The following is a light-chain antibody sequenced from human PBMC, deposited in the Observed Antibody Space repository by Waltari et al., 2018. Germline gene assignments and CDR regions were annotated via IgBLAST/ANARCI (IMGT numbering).Light chain of an antibody. Sequence: QSVLSQPPSASGTPGETITISCSGSNSNIGVHAVYWFQQFPGTAPRLLIFETTERPSGVPGRFSGSKSGTSASLAISGLRSEDEADYFCAAWDASLTVIFGGGTQVTVL. J-gene: IGLJ2*01. V-gene: IGLV1-47*01. CDR3: AAWDASLTVI. CDR1: NSNIGVHA. CDR2: ETT.